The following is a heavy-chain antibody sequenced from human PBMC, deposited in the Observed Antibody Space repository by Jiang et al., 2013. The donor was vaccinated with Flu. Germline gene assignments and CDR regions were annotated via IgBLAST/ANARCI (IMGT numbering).Heavy chain of an antibody. CDR3: ARVWVPAAIHGYFQH. CDR1: GYTFTGYY. D-gene: IGHD2-2*01. Sequence: GAEVKKPGASVKVSCKASGYTFTGYYMHWVRQAPGQGLEWMGWINPNSGGTNYAQKFQGRVTMTRDTSISTAYMELSRLRSDDTAVYYCARVWVPAAIHGYFQHWGQGTLVTVSS. V-gene: IGHV1-2*02. J-gene: IGHJ1*01. CDR2: INPNSGGT.